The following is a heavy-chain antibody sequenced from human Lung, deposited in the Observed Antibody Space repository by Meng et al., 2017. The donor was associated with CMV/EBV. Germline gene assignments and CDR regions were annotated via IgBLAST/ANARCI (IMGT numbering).Heavy chain of an antibody. Sequence: SCTVSGHSISSGKFWGWIRQPPGKGLEWIGVYDSGTTYYNPSLKSRVAISVDTSETQFSLKLSAVTAADTAVYYCVRHIIVVPARGYGVDVWGHGTXVTVSS. CDR1: GHSISSGKF. V-gene: IGHV4-38-2*02. CDR2: VYDSGTT. J-gene: IGHJ6*02. CDR3: VRHIIVVPARGYGVDV. D-gene: IGHD2-2*01.